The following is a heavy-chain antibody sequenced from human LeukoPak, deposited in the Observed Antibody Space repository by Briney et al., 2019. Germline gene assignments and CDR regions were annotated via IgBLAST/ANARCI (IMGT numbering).Heavy chain of an antibody. Sequence: ASVKVSCKASGYTFTSYHMHWVRQAPGQGLEWMGMINLSGGSTSYAQKFQGRVTMTRDTSTSTVYMDLSSLRSEDTAVYYCATRMRINFDYWGQGTLVTVSS. V-gene: IGHV1-46*01. CDR3: ATRMRINFDY. CDR1: GYTFTSYH. D-gene: IGHD1-14*01. J-gene: IGHJ4*02. CDR2: INLSGGST.